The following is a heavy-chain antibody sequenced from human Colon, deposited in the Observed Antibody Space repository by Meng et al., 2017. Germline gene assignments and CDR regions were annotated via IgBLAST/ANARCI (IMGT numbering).Heavy chain of an antibody. Sequence: EVKLVESGGDLVQPGGSLRLSCAVSGFTLSSDWIHWVRQVPGRGLVGVSTMNDDGSFTTYADSVKGRFTISRNNAKNTLYLQMDNLRVEDSAVYYCPIVDGYWGREPWSPSPQ. V-gene: IGHV3-74*01. J-gene: IGHJ4*02. CDR3: PIVDGY. D-gene: IGHD3/OR15-3a*01. CDR1: GFTLSSDW. CDR2: MNDDGSFT.